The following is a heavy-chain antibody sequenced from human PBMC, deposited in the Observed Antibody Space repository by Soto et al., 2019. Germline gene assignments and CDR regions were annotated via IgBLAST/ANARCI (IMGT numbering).Heavy chain of an antibody. V-gene: IGHV1-2*02. J-gene: IGHJ5*02. Sequence: ASVKVSCTASGFSFTGYYIHWLRQAPGQGLEWMGWINAHSGGTEYAQKFQGRVTLTRDTSIVTAYLTLTSLTSDDTAFYYCAKDLTRQLAYWLDPWGQGTQVTVSS. D-gene: IGHD6-6*01. CDR3: AKDLTRQLAYWLDP. CDR2: INAHSGGT. CDR1: GFSFTGYY.